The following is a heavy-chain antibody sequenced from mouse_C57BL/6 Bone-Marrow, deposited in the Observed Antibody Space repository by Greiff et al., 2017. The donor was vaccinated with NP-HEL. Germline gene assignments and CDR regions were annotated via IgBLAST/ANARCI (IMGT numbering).Heavy chain of an antibody. Sequence: EVKLVESEGGLVQPGSSMKLSCTASGFTFSDYYMAWVRQVPEKGLEWVANINYDGSSTYYLDSLKSRFIISRDNAKHILYLQMSSLKSEDTATYYCARITTVVATRGFDVWGTGTTVTVSS. CDR1: GFTFSDYY. CDR3: ARITTVVATRGFDV. J-gene: IGHJ1*03. CDR2: INYDGSST. V-gene: IGHV5-16*01. D-gene: IGHD1-1*01.